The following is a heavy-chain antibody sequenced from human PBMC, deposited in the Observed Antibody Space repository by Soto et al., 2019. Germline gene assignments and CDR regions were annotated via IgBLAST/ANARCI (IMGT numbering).Heavy chain of an antibody. V-gene: IGHV2-5*02. J-gene: IGHJ1*01. CDR1: GFSLSTSGVG. D-gene: IGHD3-9*01. Sequence: QITLKESGPPLVKPTQTLTLTCTFSGFSLSTSGVGVGWIRQPPEKALEWLALIYWDDNKRYSPSLKSRLTITKDTSKSQVVLTMTNTDPVDTGTYYCAHTNYDILTGYYPRIYFHHWGQGTLVTVSS. CDR2: IYWDDNK. CDR3: AHTNYDILTGYYPRIYFHH.